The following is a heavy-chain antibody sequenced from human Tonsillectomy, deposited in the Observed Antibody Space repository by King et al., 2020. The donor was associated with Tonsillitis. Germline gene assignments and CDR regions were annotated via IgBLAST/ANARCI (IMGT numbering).Heavy chain of an antibody. Sequence: VQLVQSGTEVKKPGASVKVSCKASGYTFITYGINWVRQAPGQGLEWMGWISGYKGYTNYAQKFQDRVTLTTDTATSTAYMELRSLRSDDTAMYYCARDPIAARLEGNNWFGAWGQGPLLTVSS. CDR1: GYTFITYG. J-gene: IGHJ5*02. CDR3: ARDPIAARLEGNNWFGA. V-gene: IGHV1-18*04. CDR2: ISGYKGYT. D-gene: IGHD6-6*01.